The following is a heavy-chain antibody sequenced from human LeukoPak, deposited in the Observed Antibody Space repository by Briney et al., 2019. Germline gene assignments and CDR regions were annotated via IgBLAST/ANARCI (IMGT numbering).Heavy chain of an antibody. CDR3: VVRWELRDAFDI. J-gene: IGHJ3*02. D-gene: IGHD2-15*01. CDR2: ISRKGHST. V-gene: IGHV3-64D*06. CDR1: GCTFSSCV. Sequence: PGASLRLSWSAAGCTFSSCVMHLVRQPPRGGLEYVSAISRKGHSTYYADSVKGRFTISRDNSKTRLYLQMSSLRAEDTAVYYCVVRWELRDAFDIWGQGTMVTVSS.